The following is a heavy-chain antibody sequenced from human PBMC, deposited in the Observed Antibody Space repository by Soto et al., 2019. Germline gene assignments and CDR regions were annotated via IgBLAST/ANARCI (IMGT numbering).Heavy chain of an antibody. V-gene: IGHV3-48*01. CDR3: ARDPGIVVVVAAFDY. J-gene: IGHJ4*02. CDR1: GFTFSSYS. CDR2: ISSSSSTI. Sequence: EVQLVESGGGLVQPGGSLRLSCAASGFTFSSYSMNWVRQAPGKGLEWVSYISSSSSTIYYADSVKGRFTISRDNAKNSLYLQTNSLRAEDTAVYYCARDPGIVVVVAAFDYWGQGTLVTVSS. D-gene: IGHD2-15*01.